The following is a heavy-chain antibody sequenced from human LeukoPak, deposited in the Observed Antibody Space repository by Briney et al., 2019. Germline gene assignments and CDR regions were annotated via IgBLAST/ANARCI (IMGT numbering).Heavy chain of an antibody. D-gene: IGHD3-22*01. V-gene: IGHV4-59*01. CDR2: IDYSGAT. Sequence: SSETLSLTCTVSGGSLSSYYWSWIRQPPGKGLEWIAYIDYSGATKFNPSLKSRVTITLDTSKNQFSLKLSSVTAADTAVYYCARDRRGYYDSSGHFDYWGQGTLVTVSS. CDR3: ARDRRGYYDSSGHFDY. CDR1: GGSLSSYY. J-gene: IGHJ4*02.